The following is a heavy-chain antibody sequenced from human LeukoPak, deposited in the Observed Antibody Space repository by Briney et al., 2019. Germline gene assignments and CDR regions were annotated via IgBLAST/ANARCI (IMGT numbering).Heavy chain of an antibody. V-gene: IGHV3-48*01. CDR2: MFSISSTL. CDR3: ARGPRFLEWLTHDY. D-gene: IGHD3-3*01. CDR1: GFTLSSYS. J-gene: IGHJ4*02. Sequence: GGSLRLSCAASGFTLSSYSMNWVRQAPGKGLEWLSMFSISSTLYYADSVRGRFTISRDNAENSLYLQMNGLRAEDTAVYYCARGPRFLEWLTHDYWGQGTLVTVSS.